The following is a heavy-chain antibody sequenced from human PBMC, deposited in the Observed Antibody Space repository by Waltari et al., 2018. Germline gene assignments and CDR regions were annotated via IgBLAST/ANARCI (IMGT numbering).Heavy chain of an antibody. V-gene: IGHV4-38-2*01. CDR1: GFTFSSYA. CDR3: ASRAWDDYGDYADY. CDR2: IYHSGST. J-gene: IGHJ4*02. D-gene: IGHD4-17*01. Sequence: VQLVESGGGLVQPGGSLRLSCAASGFTFSSYAMSWIRQPPGKGLEWIGSIYHSGSTYYNPSLKSRVTISVDTSKNQFSLKLSSVTAADTAVYYCASRAWDDYGDYADYWGQGTLVTVSS.